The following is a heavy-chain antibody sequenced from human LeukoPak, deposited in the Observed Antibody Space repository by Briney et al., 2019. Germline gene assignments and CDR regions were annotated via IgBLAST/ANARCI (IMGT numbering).Heavy chain of an antibody. CDR3: ARDPTGGYCSSTSCYWFDP. D-gene: IGHD2-2*01. V-gene: IGHV1-2*02. CDR1: GYTFTGYY. CDR2: INPNSGGT. Sequence: ASVKVPCKASGYTFTGYYMHWVRQAHGQGLEWMGWINPNSGGTNYAQKFQGRVTMTRDTSISTAYMELSRLRSDDTAVYYCARDPTGGYCSSTSCYWFDPWGQGTLVTVSS. J-gene: IGHJ5*02.